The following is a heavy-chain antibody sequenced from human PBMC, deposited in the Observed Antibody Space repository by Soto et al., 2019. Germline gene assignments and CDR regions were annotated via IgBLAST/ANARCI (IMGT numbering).Heavy chain of an antibody. D-gene: IGHD1-1*01. CDR3: AKDRFRNASSGWFYP. CDR2: FDPEDGET. Sequence: XKVSGDTLPEFSMHWVRQAPGKGLEWMGGFDPEDGETIYAQKFLGRVTMTEDTSTDTAYMELSSLTSEDTAVYYCAKDRFRNASSGWFYPWGQGNLVTVSS. V-gene: IGHV1-24*01. CDR1: GDTLPEFS. J-gene: IGHJ5*02.